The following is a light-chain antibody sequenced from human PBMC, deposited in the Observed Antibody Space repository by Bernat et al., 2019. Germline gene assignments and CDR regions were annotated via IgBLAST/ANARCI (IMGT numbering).Light chain of an antibody. CDR2: EVS. V-gene: IGLV2-18*02. Sequence: QSALTQPPSVSGSPGQSVTLSCTGTSSDVGSYNRVSWYQQPPGTAPKLMIYEVSNRPSGVPDRFSGSKSGNTASLTIAGLQAEDEADYYCSSYTSGSTWVCGGGTKLTVL. J-gene: IGLJ3*02. CDR3: SSYTSGSTWV. CDR1: SSDVGSYNR.